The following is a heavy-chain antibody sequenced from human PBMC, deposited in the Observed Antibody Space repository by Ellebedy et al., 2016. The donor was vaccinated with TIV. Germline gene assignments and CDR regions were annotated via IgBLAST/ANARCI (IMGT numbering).Heavy chain of an antibody. V-gene: IGHV1-69*13. CDR2: IIPIFGTA. D-gene: IGHD3-22*01. CDR1: GGTFSSYA. Sequence: SVKVSCXASGGTFSSYAISWVRQAPGQGLEWMGGIIPIFGTANYAQKFQGRVTITADESTSTAYMELSSLRSEDTAVYYCARDQEYYYDSSGAWGQGTMVTVSS. J-gene: IGHJ3*01. CDR3: ARDQEYYYDSSGA.